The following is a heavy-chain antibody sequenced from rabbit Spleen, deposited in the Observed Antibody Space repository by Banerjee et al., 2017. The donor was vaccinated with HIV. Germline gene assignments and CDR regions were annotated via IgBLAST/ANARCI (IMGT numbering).Heavy chain of an antibody. Sequence: QEQLLESGGGLVKPEGSLKLSCTASGFSFSDKAVMCWVRQAPGKGLEWIACINAVTGRAVYASWAKGRFTFSKTSSTTVTLQMTSLTAADTATYFCARGSAAMTTVITGFYLGLWGPGTLVTVS. CDR1: GFSFSDKAV. J-gene: IGHJ4*01. CDR3: ARGSAAMTTVITGFYLGL. D-gene: IGHD2-1*01. V-gene: IGHV1S45*01. CDR2: INAVTGRA.